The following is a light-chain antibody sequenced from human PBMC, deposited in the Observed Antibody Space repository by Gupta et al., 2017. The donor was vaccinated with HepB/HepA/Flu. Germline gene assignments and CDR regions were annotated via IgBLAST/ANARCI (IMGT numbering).Light chain of an antibody. CDR1: SSNIGSNY. Sequence: QSVLTQPPSASGTPGQSVTISCSGSSSNIGSNYVYWYQQLPGTAPKLLIYRNNQRPSGVPDRFSGSKSGTSASLAISGLRSEDEADYYCAAWDDSLSGRVFGGGTKLTVL. CDR2: RNN. CDR3: AAWDDSLSGRV. J-gene: IGLJ3*02. V-gene: IGLV1-47*01.